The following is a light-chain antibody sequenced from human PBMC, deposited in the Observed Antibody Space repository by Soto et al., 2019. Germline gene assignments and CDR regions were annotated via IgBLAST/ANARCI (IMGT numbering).Light chain of an antibody. CDR3: QQRFTSPS. V-gene: IGKV3-11*01. Sequence: ETVLTQSPATLSLSPGERATLSCRASQSINTYLAWYQQKPGQAPRLLIYDASNRATGIPARFSGSGSGTDFTLTISSLEPEDFAVYCCQQRFTSPSFGPGTKVDVK. CDR2: DAS. J-gene: IGKJ3*01. CDR1: QSINTY.